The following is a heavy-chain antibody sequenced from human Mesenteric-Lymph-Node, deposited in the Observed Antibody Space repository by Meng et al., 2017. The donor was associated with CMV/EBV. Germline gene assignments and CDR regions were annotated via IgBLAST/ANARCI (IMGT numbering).Heavy chain of an antibody. D-gene: IGHD1/OR15-1a*01. V-gene: IGHV3-30*02. Sequence: GGSLRLSCAASGFTFSIYGMHWVRQAPGKGLEWVAFIRYDETNEKYSDSVKGRFTISRDNSRNTLYLQMNSLRPEDTALYYCAKGLRTPVIDHWGQGTLVTVSS. J-gene: IGHJ5*02. CDR2: IRYDETNE. CDR1: GFTFSIYG. CDR3: AKGLRTPVIDH.